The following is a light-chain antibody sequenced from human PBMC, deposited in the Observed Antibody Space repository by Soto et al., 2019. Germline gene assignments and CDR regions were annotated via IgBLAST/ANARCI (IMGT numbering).Light chain of an antibody. V-gene: IGLV2-14*03. J-gene: IGLJ2*01. CDR3: TPYAPTSTVI. Sequence: QSALTQPASVSGSPGQSITLTCTGTSSDVGGYNYFSWYQQHPGKAPKLLIYDVNNRPSGVTNRFSGSKSGNTASQTIFCLQAEDEADYYCTPYAPTSTVIFGGGTKVTVL. CDR2: DVN. CDR1: SSDVGGYNY.